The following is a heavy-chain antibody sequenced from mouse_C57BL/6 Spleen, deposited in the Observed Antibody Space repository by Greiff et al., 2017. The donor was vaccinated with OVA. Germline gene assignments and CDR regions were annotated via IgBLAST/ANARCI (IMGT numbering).Heavy chain of an antibody. CDR2: FHPYNDDT. Sequence: QVQLQQSGAELVKPGASVKMSCKASGYTFTTYPIEWLKQNHGKSLEWIGNFHPYNDDTKYNEKFKGKATLTVEKSSSTVYLELSRLTSDVSAVYYCARGDYYGSSFAYWGQGTLVTVSA. CDR1: GYTFTTYP. J-gene: IGHJ3*01. D-gene: IGHD1-1*01. V-gene: IGHV1-47*01. CDR3: ARGDYYGSSFAY.